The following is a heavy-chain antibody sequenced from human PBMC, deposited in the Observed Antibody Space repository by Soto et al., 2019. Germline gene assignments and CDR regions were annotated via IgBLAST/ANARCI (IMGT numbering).Heavy chain of an antibody. CDR2: IYYSGST. CDR3: ARLGDWNDAFDI. V-gene: IGHV4-59*01. CDR1: GGSISSYY. D-gene: IGHD2-21*02. J-gene: IGHJ3*02. Sequence: SETLSLTCTVSGGSISSYYWSWIRQPPGKGLEWIGYIYYSGSTNYNPSLKSRVTISVDTSKNQFSLKLSSVTVADTAVYYCARLGDWNDAFDIWGQGTMVTVSS.